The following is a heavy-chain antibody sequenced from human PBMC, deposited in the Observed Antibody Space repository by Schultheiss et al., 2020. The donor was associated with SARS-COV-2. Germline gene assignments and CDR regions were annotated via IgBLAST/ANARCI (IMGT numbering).Heavy chain of an antibody. Sequence: GGSLRLSCAASGFTFSNAWMSWVRQAPGKGLEWVGRIKSKTDGGTTDYDAPVKGRFTISRDDSKNTLYLQMNSLKTEDTAVYYCTTDEGWTSPTVVTPNDAFDIWGQGTMVTVSS. CDR2: IKSKTDGGTT. D-gene: IGHD4-23*01. CDR1: GFTFSNAW. J-gene: IGHJ3*02. V-gene: IGHV3-15*01. CDR3: TTDEGWTSPTVVTPNDAFDI.